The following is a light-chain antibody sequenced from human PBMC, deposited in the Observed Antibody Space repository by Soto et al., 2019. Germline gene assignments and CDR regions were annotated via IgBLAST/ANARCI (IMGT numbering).Light chain of an antibody. Sequence: IEMTQSPSSVSASVGDRVTITCRASRDIRSRLAWHQHKPGKAPNLLIYAATTLQSGVPYRFTGSGSRTYFSLTISTLQPDDFATYYCQQANILPPAFGGGTRVEI. CDR1: RDIRSR. J-gene: IGKJ4*01. V-gene: IGKV1-12*01. CDR2: AAT. CDR3: QQANILPPA.